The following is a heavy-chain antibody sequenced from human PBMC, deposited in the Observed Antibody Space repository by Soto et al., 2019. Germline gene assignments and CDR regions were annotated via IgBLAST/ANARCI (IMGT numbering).Heavy chain of an antibody. D-gene: IGHD2-15*01. Sequence: QVQLVQSGAEVKKPGSSVKVSCKAPGGTFSSYAISWVRQAHGQVLEWMGGIIPIFGTANYAQKFQGRVTITADESTSTGYMELSSLRSEDTAVYYCARSQGGSSSLDIYYYYYYGMDVWGQGTTVTVSS. CDR1: GGTFSSYA. CDR2: IIPIFGTA. J-gene: IGHJ6*02. CDR3: ARSQGGSSSLDIYYYYYYGMDV. V-gene: IGHV1-69*01.